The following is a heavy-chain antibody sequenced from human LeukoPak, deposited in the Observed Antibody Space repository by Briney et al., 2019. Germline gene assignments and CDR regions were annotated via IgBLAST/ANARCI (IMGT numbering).Heavy chain of an antibody. J-gene: IGHJ5*02. CDR2: IYTSGST. CDR3: ARVEKYTSSGPTDP. D-gene: IGHD6-13*01. Sequence: SETLSLTCTVSGGSISSYYWSWIRQPAGKGLEWIGRIYTSGSTNYNPSLKSRVTMSVDTSKNQFSLKLSSVTAADTAVYYCARVEKYTSSGPTDPWGQGTLVTVSS. V-gene: IGHV4-4*07. CDR1: GGSISSYY.